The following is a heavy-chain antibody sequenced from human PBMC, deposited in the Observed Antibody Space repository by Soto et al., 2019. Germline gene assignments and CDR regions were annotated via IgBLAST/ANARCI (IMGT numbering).Heavy chain of an antibody. CDR3: ATRSSSWSPFDY. Sequence: SETLSLTCAVYGGSFSGYYWSWIRQPPGKGLEWIGEINHSGSTNYNPSLKSRVTISVDTSKNQFSLKLSSVTAADTAVYYCATRSSSWSPFDYWGQGTLVTVSS. CDR1: GGSFSGYY. CDR2: INHSGST. J-gene: IGHJ4*02. V-gene: IGHV4-34*01. D-gene: IGHD6-13*01.